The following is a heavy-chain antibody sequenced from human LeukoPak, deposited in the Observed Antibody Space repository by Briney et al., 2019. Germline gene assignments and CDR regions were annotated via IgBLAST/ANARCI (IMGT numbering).Heavy chain of an antibody. V-gene: IGHV3-9*03. J-gene: IGHJ3*02. Sequence: GGSLRLSCAASGFTFDDYAMHWVRQAPGKGLEWVSGISWNSGSIGYADSVKGRFTISRDNAKNSLYLQMNSLRAEDMALYYCAKSVTIFGVVINPDAFDIWGQGTMVTVSS. CDR2: ISWNSGSI. D-gene: IGHD3-3*01. CDR3: AKSVTIFGVVINPDAFDI. CDR1: GFTFDDYA.